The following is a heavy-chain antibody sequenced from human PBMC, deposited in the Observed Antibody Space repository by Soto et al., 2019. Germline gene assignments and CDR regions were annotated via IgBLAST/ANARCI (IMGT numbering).Heavy chain of an antibody. CDR2: ISRGGGDT. CDR3: TRGGRSTSYYWEF. Sequence: VQLVESGGGLVKPGGPLELPFAASGPSLGNYPMPGIRQAPGKGPEWVARISRGGGDTEYADTVKGRFTISRDNAKNSLYLQMDSMRAEDTAVYYCTRGGRSTSYYWEFWGQGTLVTVSS. V-gene: IGHV3-11*06. J-gene: IGHJ4*02. D-gene: IGHD3-10*01. CDR1: GPSLGNYP.